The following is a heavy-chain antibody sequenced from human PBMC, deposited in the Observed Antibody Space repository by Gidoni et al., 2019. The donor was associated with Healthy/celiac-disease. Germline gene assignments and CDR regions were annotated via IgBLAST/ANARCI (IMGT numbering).Heavy chain of an antibody. V-gene: IGHV3-15*01. Sequence: EVQLVESGGGLVKPGGSLRLSCAASGFTFSNAWMSWVRQAPGKGLEWVGRIKSKTDGGTTDYAAPVKGRFTISRDDSKNTLYLQMNSLKTEDTAVYYCTTDEQGTTVTRGWVPWAFDIWGQGTMVTVSS. CDR1: GFTFSNAW. D-gene: IGHD4-17*01. CDR2: IKSKTDGGTT. CDR3: TTDEQGTTVTRGWVPWAFDI. J-gene: IGHJ3*02.